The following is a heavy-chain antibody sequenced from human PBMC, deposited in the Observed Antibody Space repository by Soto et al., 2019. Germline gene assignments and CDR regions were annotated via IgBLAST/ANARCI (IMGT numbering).Heavy chain of an antibody. J-gene: IGHJ4*02. Sequence: EVQLLESGGGLVEPGGSLRLSCAASGFTFNTYAMSWVRQAPGKGLEWVSAISDSGGRTYYVDSVKGRFTISRDNSKNTLYLQMSSLRAEDTAVYFCAKELVNSGWTYFDYWGQGILVTVSS. V-gene: IGHV3-23*01. D-gene: IGHD6-19*01. CDR3: AKELVNSGWTYFDY. CDR2: ISDSGGRT. CDR1: GFTFNTYA.